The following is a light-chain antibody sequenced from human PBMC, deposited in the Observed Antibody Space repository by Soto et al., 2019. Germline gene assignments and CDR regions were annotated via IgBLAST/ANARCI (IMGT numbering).Light chain of an antibody. J-gene: IGKJ5*01. CDR1: QSVSSSY. V-gene: IGKV3-20*01. CDR3: QQYGSSPT. Sequence: EIVLTQSPGTLSLSPGERATLSCSASQSVSSSYLAWYQQKPGQAPRLLIYGASSRAPGIPDRFSGGGSGTDVTLTISRLEPEDFAVYYCQQYGSSPTFGQGTRLEIK. CDR2: GAS.